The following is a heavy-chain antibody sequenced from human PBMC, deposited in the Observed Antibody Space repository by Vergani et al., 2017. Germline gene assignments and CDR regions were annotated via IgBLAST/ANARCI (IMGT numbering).Heavy chain of an antibody. J-gene: IGHJ6*03. V-gene: IGHV3-11*01. CDR2: ISNSGNTI. Sequence: QVQLVESGGGLVKPGGSLRLSCAASGFSFSDHYMTWIRQAPGKGLEWVSYISNSGNTIEYADSVKGRFSISRDNAKSSLFLQMDSLRAEDTAVYYCARDSTIAAPARDYYYMDVWGKGTTVTVSS. D-gene: IGHD6-6*01. CDR1: GFSFSDHY. CDR3: ARDSTIAAPARDYYYMDV.